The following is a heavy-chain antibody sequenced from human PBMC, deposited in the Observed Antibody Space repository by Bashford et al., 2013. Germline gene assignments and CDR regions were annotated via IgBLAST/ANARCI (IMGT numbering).Heavy chain of an antibody. J-gene: IGHJ4*02. V-gene: IGHV1-2*02. D-gene: IGHD1-26*01. Sequence: VASVKVSCKASGYTFTGYSMHWVRQAPGQGPEWMGWINPNSGGTKYAQKFQDRITISVDTSKNQFSLKLSSVTAADTAVYYCARVGSGSLKDWGRGTLVTVSS. CDR2: INPNSGGT. CDR1: GYTFTGYS. CDR3: ARVGSGSLKD.